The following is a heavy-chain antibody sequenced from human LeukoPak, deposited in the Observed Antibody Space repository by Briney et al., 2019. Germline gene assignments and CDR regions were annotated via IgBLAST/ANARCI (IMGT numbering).Heavy chain of an antibody. CDR1: GFTCSSYA. D-gene: IGHD3-22*01. Sequence: PGGSLRLSCAASGFTCSSYAMSWVRQAPGKGLEWVSAISGSGGSTYYADSVKGRFTISRDNSKNTLYLQMNSLRAEDTAVYYCAKQVAPYYYDSSGYYYDYWGQGTLVTVSS. CDR3: AKQVAPYYYDSSGYYYDY. V-gene: IGHV3-23*01. J-gene: IGHJ4*02. CDR2: ISGSGGST.